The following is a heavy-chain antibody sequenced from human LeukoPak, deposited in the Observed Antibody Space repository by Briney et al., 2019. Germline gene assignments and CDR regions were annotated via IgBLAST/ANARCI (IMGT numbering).Heavy chain of an antibody. Sequence: SETLSLTCTVSGGSISGYFWGWIRQSAGKGLKWIGRIYSTGSTSYNPSLKSRVTMSVDTSKNQFSLKVTSVAAADTAVYYCARQYYDILTGDGLYYYSGMDVWGQGTTVTVSS. CDR3: ARQYYDILTGDGLYYYSGMDV. CDR1: GGSISGYF. CDR2: IYSTGST. J-gene: IGHJ6*02. V-gene: IGHV4-4*07. D-gene: IGHD3-9*01.